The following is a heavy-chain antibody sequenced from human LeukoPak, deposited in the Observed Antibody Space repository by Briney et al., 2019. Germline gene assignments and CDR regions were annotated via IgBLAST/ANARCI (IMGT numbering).Heavy chain of an antibody. Sequence: GGSLILSCGASGFTFSSYAMSWVRQPPGRGLEWVAGFSPSGGRTIYADSAEGRFTISRDNSNDTVYLQLSSLRAEDSALYYCAKVRGVYCSSPACYYYDAWGQGTPVTVSS. J-gene: IGHJ4*02. D-gene: IGHD2-2*01. V-gene: IGHV3-23*01. CDR3: AKVRGVYCSSPACYYYDA. CDR2: FSPSGGRT. CDR1: GFTFSSYA.